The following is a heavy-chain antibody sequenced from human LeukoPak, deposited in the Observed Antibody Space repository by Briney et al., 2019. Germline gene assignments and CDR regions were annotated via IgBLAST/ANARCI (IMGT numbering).Heavy chain of an antibody. Sequence: GASVKVSCKASGYTFTGYYMHWMRQAPGQGLEWMGWINPNSGGTNYAQKFQGRVTMTRDTSISTAYMELSRLRSDDTAVYYCARARVTVTTNVAADYWGQGTLVTVSS. CDR2: INPNSGGT. V-gene: IGHV1-2*02. D-gene: IGHD4-17*01. CDR1: GYTFTGYY. J-gene: IGHJ4*02. CDR3: ARARVTVTTNVAADY.